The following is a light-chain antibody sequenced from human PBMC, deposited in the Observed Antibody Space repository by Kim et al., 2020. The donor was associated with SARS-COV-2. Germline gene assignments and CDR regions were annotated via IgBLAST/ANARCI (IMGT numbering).Light chain of an antibody. CDR1: HGISGY. V-gene: IGKV1-9*01. CDR2: AAS. J-gene: IGKJ2*01. CDR3: QQLNSYPPT. Sequence: IHLTQSPPSLSASVGDRVTITCRTSHGISGYLAWHQQRPGEVPKLLIYAASTLHSGVPSRFSGSGSGTEFTLTISSLQPEDFATYDCQQLNSYPPTFGQGTKLEI.